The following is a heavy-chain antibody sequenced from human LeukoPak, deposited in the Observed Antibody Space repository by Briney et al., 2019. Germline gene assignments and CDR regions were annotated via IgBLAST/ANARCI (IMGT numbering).Heavy chain of an antibody. Sequence: GGSLRLSCAASGFTFSNYWMSWVRQAPGKGLEWVASIKQDGGEKYYVGAVKGRFTISRDNAKNSLYLQMNSLRAEDTALYYCARRGYSTSWDVPDYWGQGTLVTVSS. J-gene: IGHJ4*02. CDR1: GFTFSNYW. D-gene: IGHD2-8*01. CDR3: ARRGYSTSWDVPDY. CDR2: IKQDGGEK. V-gene: IGHV3-7*01.